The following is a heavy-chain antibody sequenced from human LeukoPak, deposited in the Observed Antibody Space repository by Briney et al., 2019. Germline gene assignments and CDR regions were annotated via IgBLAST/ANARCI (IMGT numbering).Heavy chain of an antibody. D-gene: IGHD4-17*01. CDR3: ARDWNFYGENYFDY. J-gene: IGHJ4*02. CDR1: GFTFSSYG. V-gene: IGHV3-33*01. CDR2: IWYDGSNK. Sequence: PGGSLRLSCAASGFTFSSYGMPWVRQAPGKGLEWVAVIWYDGSNKYYADSVKGRFTISRDNSKNTLYLQMNSLRAEDTAVYYCARDWNFYGENYFDYWGQGTLVTVSS.